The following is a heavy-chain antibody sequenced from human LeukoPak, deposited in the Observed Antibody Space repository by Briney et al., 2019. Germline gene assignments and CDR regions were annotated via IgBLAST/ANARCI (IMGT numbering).Heavy chain of an antibody. CDR1: GFTFSSYW. D-gene: IGHD5-18*01. V-gene: IGHV3-74*01. CDR3: ARVDTAMVYAFDI. Sequence: GGSLRLSCAASGFTFSSYWMHWVRQAPGKGLVWVSRINSDGSSTSYADSVKGRFTISRDNAKNTLYLQMNSLRAEDTAVYYCARVDTAMVYAFDIWGQGTMVTVSS. CDR2: INSDGSST. J-gene: IGHJ3*02.